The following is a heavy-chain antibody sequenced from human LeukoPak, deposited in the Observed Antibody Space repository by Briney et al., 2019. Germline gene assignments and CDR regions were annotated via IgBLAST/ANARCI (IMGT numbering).Heavy chain of an antibody. CDR1: GFTFDDYA. Sequence: GRSLRLSCAASGFTFDDYAMHWVRQAPGKGLEWVSGISWNSGSIGYADSVKGRFTISRVNAKNSLYLQMNSVRAEDTALYYCAKDRGGGYYGMDVWGQGTTVTVSS. CDR2: ISWNSGSI. V-gene: IGHV3-9*01. D-gene: IGHD3-16*01. J-gene: IGHJ6*02. CDR3: AKDRGGGYYGMDV.